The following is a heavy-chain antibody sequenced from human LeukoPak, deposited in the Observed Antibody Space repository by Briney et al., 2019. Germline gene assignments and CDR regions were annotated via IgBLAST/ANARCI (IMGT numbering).Heavy chain of an antibody. Sequence: SETLSLTCTVSGGSISSHDWSWIRQPPGKGLEWIGYVYHSGSTSYNPSLKSRVSISEDTSKNQFSLKVSSVTAADTAVYYCARANPNWNPPDYWGQGTLVTVSS. CDR3: ARANPNWNPPDY. D-gene: IGHD1-1*01. CDR2: VYHSGST. CDR1: GGSISSHD. V-gene: IGHV4-59*08. J-gene: IGHJ4*02.